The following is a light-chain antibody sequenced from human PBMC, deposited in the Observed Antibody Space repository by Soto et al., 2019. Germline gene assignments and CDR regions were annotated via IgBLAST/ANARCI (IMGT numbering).Light chain of an antibody. Sequence: QSVLTQPASVSGSPGQSITISGTGTISDVGGYNYVSWYQHHPGKAPNLMIYEVFNRPSGVSNRFSGSRSGNTASLTISGLQAEDEGDYYCTSYASTTPHVVFGGGTKLTVL. V-gene: IGLV2-14*01. CDR2: EVF. CDR1: ISDVGGYNY. CDR3: TSYASTTPHVV. J-gene: IGLJ2*01.